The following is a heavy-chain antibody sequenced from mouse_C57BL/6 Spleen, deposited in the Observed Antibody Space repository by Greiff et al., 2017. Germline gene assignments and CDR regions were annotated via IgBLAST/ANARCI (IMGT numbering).Heavy chain of an antibody. Sequence: VHLVESGAELVRPGASVTLSCKASGYTFTDYEMHWVKQTPVHGLEWIGAIDPETGGTAYNQKFKGKAILTADKSSSTAYMELRSLTSEDSAVYYCTKYDYDESYAMDYWGQGTSVTVSS. J-gene: IGHJ4*01. D-gene: IGHD2-4*01. CDR1: GYTFTDYE. V-gene: IGHV1-15*01. CDR2: IDPETGGT. CDR3: TKYDYDESYAMDY.